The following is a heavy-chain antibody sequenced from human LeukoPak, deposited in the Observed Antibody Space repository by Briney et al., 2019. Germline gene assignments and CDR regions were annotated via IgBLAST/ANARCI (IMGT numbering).Heavy chain of an antibody. CDR2: IYYSGST. V-gene: IGHV4-59*12. CDR3: EREDYGGNSL. Sequence: SETLSLTCTVSGGSISSYYWSWIRQPPGKGLEWIGYIYYSGSTNYNPSLKSRVTMSVDTSKNQFSLKVRSVTAADTAVYFCEREDYGGNSLWGQGTLVTVSS. CDR1: GGSISSYY. D-gene: IGHD4-23*01. J-gene: IGHJ4*02.